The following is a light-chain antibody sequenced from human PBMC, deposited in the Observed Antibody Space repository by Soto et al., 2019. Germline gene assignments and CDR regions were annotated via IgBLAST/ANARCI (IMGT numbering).Light chain of an antibody. CDR1: NSDVGGYNY. V-gene: IGLV2-14*01. J-gene: IGLJ1*01. CDR3: SSYTTSNTRQIV. Sequence: QSVLNQPASVSGSPGQSITISCTGTNSDVGGYNYVSWYQQHPGKAPKFMIYDVSSRPSGVSDRFSGSKSGNTASLTISGLQAEDEADYYCSSYTTSNTRQIVFGTGTKVTVL. CDR2: DVS.